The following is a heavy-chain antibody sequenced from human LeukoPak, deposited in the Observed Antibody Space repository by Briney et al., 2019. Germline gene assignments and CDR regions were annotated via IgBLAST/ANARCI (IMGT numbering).Heavy chain of an antibody. CDR1: GGSFSGYY. CDR2: INHSGST. V-gene: IGHV4-34*01. CDR3: ARGGLGGYCSSTSCSDYGMDV. Sequence: PSETLSLTCAVTGGSFSGYYWSWIRQPPGKGLEWIGEINHSGSTNYNPSPKSRVTISVDTFKNQFSLKPSSVTAEDTAVYYCARGGLGGYCSSTSCSDYGMDVWGKGTTVTVSS. J-gene: IGHJ6*04. D-gene: IGHD2-2*03.